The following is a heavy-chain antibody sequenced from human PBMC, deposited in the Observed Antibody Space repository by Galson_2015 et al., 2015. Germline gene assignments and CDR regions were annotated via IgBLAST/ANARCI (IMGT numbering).Heavy chain of an antibody. V-gene: IGHV1-69*13. CDR2: IIPIFGTA. D-gene: IGHD6-13*01. CDR3: ARSPKPPYSSSWYRYYFDY. Sequence: SVKVSCKASGGTFSSYAISWVRQAPGQGLEWMGGIIPIFGTANYAQKFQGRVTITADESTSTAYMELSSLRSEDTAVYYCARSPKPPYSSSWYRYYFDYWGQGTLVTVSS. J-gene: IGHJ4*02. CDR1: GGTFSSYA.